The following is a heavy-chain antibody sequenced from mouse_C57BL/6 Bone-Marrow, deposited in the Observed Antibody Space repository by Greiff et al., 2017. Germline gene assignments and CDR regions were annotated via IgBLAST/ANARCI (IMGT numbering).Heavy chain of an antibody. CDR1: GFNIKDDY. CDR3: TTWLLRYFDV. J-gene: IGHJ1*03. D-gene: IGHD2-3*01. V-gene: IGHV14-4*01. CDR2: IDPENGDT. Sequence: EVQLQQSGAELVRPGASVKLSCTASGFNIKDDYMHWVKQRPEQGLEWIGWIDPENGDTEYASKFQGKATITADTSSNTAYLQLSSLTAEDTAVCYVTTWLLRYFDVWGTGTTVTVSS.